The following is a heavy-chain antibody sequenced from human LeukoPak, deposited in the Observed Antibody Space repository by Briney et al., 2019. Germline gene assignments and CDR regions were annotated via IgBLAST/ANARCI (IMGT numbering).Heavy chain of an antibody. CDR3: ATNVPGTTYFDP. CDR1: GDSFSGYY. CDR2: INRSGST. V-gene: IGHV4-34*01. J-gene: IGHJ4*02. Sequence: SETLSLTCAVYGDSFSGYYWTWIRQPPGKGLEWIGEINRSGSTNYNPSLKSRVTISVDTSKNQFSLNLTSVTAADTAAYYCATNVPGTTYFDPWGQGTLVTVSS. D-gene: IGHD1-14*01.